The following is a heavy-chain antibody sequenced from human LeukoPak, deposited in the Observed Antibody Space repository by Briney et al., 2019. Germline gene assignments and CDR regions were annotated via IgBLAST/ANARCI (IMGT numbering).Heavy chain of an antibody. V-gene: IGHV3-74*01. CDR2: IKSDGITI. CDR1: GFTFSNYM. J-gene: IGHJ3*02. CDR3: AKAILFYDSSGYSRGPSVAFDI. D-gene: IGHD3-22*01. Sequence: GGSLRLSCAASGFTFSNYMMHWVRQAPGKGLVWVSRIKSDGITITYADSVKGRFTISRDNAKNSLYLQMNSLRAEDTALYYCAKAILFYDSSGYSRGPSVAFDIWGQGTMVTVSS.